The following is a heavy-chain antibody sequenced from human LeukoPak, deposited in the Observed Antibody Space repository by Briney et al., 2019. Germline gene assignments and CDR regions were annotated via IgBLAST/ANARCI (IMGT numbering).Heavy chain of an antibody. J-gene: IGHJ5*02. CDR3: ASIPLLWFGNNWFDP. Sequence: ASVKVSCKASGYTFTGYYMHWVRRAPGQGLEWMGRINPNSGGTNYAQRFQGRVTMTRDTSISTAYMELSRLRSDDTAVYYCASIPLLWFGNNWFDPWGQGTLVTVSS. V-gene: IGHV1-2*06. CDR2: INPNSGGT. CDR1: GYTFTGYY. D-gene: IGHD3-10*01.